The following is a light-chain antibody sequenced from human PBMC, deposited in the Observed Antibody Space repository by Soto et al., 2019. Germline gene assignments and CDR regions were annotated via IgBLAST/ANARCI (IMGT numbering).Light chain of an antibody. J-gene: IGKJ1*01. CDR2: GAS. Sequence: EIRLTLSPGTLSLYPGERATLSCRASQSVSSSYLAWYQQKPGQAPRLLIYGASSRATGIPDRFSGSGSGTDFTLTISRLEPEDFAVYYCQQYGSSPRTFGQRSMVDVK. CDR1: QSVSSSY. V-gene: IGKV3-20*01. CDR3: QQYGSSPRT.